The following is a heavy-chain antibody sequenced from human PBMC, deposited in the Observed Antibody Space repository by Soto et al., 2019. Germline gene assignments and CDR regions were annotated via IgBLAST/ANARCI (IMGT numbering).Heavy chain of an antibody. CDR2: IYCSGST. CDR3: ARATYYDFWSGYSNWFDP. D-gene: IGHD3-3*01. J-gene: IGHJ5*02. Sequence: SETLSLTCTVSGGSVSSGSYYWSWIRQPPGKGLEWIGYIYCSGSTNYNPSLKSRVTISVDTSKNQFSLKLSSVTAADTAVYYCARATYYDFWSGYSNWFDPWGQGTLVTVSS. V-gene: IGHV4-61*01. CDR1: GGSVSSGSYY.